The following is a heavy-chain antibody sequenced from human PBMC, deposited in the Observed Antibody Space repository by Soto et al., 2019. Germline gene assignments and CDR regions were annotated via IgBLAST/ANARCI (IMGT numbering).Heavy chain of an antibody. CDR1: GGSISSGGYY. V-gene: IGHV4-31*03. CDR2: IYYSGST. Sequence: KTSETLTLTCTVSGGSISSGGYYWSWIRQHPGKGLEWIGYIYYSGSTYYNPSLKSRVTISVDTSKNQFSLKLSSVTAADTAVCYCVRLDSSGYYYGYYFDYWGQGTLVT. CDR3: VRLDSSGYYYGYYFDY. J-gene: IGHJ4*02. D-gene: IGHD3-22*01.